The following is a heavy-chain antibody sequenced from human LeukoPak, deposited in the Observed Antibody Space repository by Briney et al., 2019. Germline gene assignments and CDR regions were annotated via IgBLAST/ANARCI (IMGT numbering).Heavy chain of an antibody. CDR1: GFTVSSNY. D-gene: IGHD3-10*01. J-gene: IGHJ6*02. CDR2: IYSGGST. V-gene: IGHV3-66*01. Sequence: GSLRLSCAASGFTVSSNYMSWVRQAPGKGLEWVSVIYSGGSTYYADSVKGRFTISRDNSKNTLYLQMNSLRAEGTAVYYCARDPGYYYGMDVWGQGTTVTVSS. CDR3: ARDPGYYYGMDV.